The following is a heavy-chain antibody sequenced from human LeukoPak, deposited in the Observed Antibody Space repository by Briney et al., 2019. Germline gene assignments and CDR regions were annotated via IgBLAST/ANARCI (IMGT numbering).Heavy chain of an antibody. CDR1: GFIFSDYY. J-gene: IGHJ4*02. V-gene: IGHV3-11*04. CDR3: ARGALPSRHDFWGGFYRNLHYLDY. D-gene: IGHD3-3*01. Sequence: GGSLRLSCAASGFIFSDYYMSWIRQAPGKGLEWLSYISSCGDTIHYADSVKGRFTISRDNAENSLYLQMNSLTDEDTAVYYCARGALPSRHDFWGGFYRNLHYLDYWGQGTLVTVSS. CDR2: ISSCGDTI.